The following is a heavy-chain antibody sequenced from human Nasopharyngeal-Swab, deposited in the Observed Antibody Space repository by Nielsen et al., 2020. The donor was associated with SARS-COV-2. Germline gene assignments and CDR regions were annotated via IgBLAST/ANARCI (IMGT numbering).Heavy chain of an antibody. CDR2: IYSGGST. V-gene: IGHV3-53*04. Sequence: GGSLRLSCAASGFTVSSNYMSWVRQAPGKGLEWVSVIYSGGSTYYADSVKGRFTISRHNSKNTLYLQMNSLRAEDTAVYYCARAYSSGWYARGVGAFDIWGQGTMVTVSS. J-gene: IGHJ3*02. D-gene: IGHD6-19*01. CDR3: ARAYSSGWYARGVGAFDI. CDR1: GFTVSSNY.